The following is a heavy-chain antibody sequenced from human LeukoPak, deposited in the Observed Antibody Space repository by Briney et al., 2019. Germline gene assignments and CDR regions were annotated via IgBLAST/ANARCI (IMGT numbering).Heavy chain of an antibody. CDR3: AKFASSPSY. D-gene: IGHD6-6*01. CDR2: TSGGGMST. V-gene: IGHV3-23*01. J-gene: IGHJ4*02. Sequence: SGGSLRLSCAASGFTFSSYAMSWVRQAPGKGLEWVSTTSGGGMSTYYADSVKGRFTISRDNSKNTLYLQMNSLRAEDTAVYYCAKFASSPSYWGQGTLVTVSS. CDR1: GFTFSSYA.